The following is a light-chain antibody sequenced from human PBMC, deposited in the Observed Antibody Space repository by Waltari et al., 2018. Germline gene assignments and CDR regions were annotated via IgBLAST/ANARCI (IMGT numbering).Light chain of an antibody. CDR1: NIGGRR. Sequence: SSALTQAPSASVAPGQRDTITWGGDNIGGRRVNWYQQRPGRAPVLVVYLNSDRPSGIPDRFSGSKSGNAATLTISRVEAGDEADYYCHVWDGKTVMFGGGTKLTVL. CDR2: LNS. J-gene: IGLJ3*02. V-gene: IGLV3-21*02. CDR3: HVWDGKTVM.